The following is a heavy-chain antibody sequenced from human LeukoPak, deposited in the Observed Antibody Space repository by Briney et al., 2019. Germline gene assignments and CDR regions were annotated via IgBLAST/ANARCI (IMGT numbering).Heavy chain of an antibody. V-gene: IGHV3-20*01. CDR2: INWNAGRI. Sequence: PGGSLRLSCAASGFNFDDYGMNWVRQGPGKGLEWVAGINWNAGRIGYGDSVRGRFTISRDNAKNSLYLQMNSLRAEDTALYHCARGTGDYFDYWGQGTLVTVSS. CDR1: GFNFDDYG. J-gene: IGHJ4*02. CDR3: ARGTGDYFDY. D-gene: IGHD1-14*01.